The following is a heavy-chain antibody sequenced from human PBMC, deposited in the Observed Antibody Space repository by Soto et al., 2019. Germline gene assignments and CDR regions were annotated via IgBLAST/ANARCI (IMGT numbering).Heavy chain of an antibody. J-gene: IGHJ6*03. CDR1: GFTFSSYS. V-gene: IGHV3-48*01. CDR2: ISSSSSTI. Sequence: GGSLRLSCAASGFTFSSYSMNWVRQAPGKGLEWVSYISSSSSTIYYADSVRGRITISRDNAKNSLYLQMNSLRAEDTAVYYCARDRVVVVPAKSPKYYMDVWGKGTTVTVSS. D-gene: IGHD2-15*01. CDR3: ARDRVVVVPAKSPKYYMDV.